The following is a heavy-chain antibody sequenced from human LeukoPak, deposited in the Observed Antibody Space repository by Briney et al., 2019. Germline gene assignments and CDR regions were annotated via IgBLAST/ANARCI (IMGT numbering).Heavy chain of an antibody. CDR3: ARVEGGPYSSGWYGPFPTHDY. CDR1: GFTFSSYE. D-gene: IGHD6-19*01. Sequence: GGSLRLSCAASGFTFSSYEMNWVRQAPGKGLEWVSYISSSGSTIYYADSVKGRFTISRDNAKNSLYLQMNSLRAEDTAVYYCARVEGGPYSSGWYGPFPTHDYWGQGTLVTVSS. J-gene: IGHJ4*02. V-gene: IGHV3-48*03. CDR2: ISSSGSTI.